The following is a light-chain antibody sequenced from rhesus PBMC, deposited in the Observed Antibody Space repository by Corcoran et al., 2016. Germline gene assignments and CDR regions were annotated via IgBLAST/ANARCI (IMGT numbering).Light chain of an antibody. CDR2: YAS. J-gene: IGKJ4*01. Sequence: DIQMTQSPSSLSASVGDRVTITCRASQGISSYLAWYRQKPGKAPKPLIYYASNLESGVPSRFSGSGSGTKFTLTISSLQPEDFATYYCQRYNSDPLTFGGGTKVEIK. V-gene: IGKV1-37*01. CDR1: QGISSY. CDR3: QRYNSDPLT.